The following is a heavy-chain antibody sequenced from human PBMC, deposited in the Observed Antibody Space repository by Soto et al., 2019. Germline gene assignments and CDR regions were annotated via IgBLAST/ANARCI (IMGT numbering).Heavy chain of an antibody. CDR2: INHSGST. D-gene: IGHD2-21*02. CDR1: GGSFSGYY. Sequence: SETLSLTCAVYGGSFSGYYWSWIRQPPGKGLEWIGEINHSGSTNYNPSLKSRVTISVDTSKNQFSLKLSSVTAADTAVYYCARALKMPHHIVVVTAIPGGMDVWGQGTTVTVSS. J-gene: IGHJ6*02. CDR3: ARALKMPHHIVVVTAIPGGMDV. V-gene: IGHV4-34*01.